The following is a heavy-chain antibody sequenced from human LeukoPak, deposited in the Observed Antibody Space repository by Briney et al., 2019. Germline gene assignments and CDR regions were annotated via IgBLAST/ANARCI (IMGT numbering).Heavy chain of an antibody. CDR1: GFTFSSYA. V-gene: IGHV3-23*01. D-gene: IGHD2-15*01. CDR3: ARDVLYCSGGSCYSDPNGDY. J-gene: IGHJ4*02. CDR2: ISGSGGST. Sequence: GGSLRLSCAASGFTFSSYAMSWVRQAPGKGLEWVSAISGSGGSTYYADSVKGRFTISRDNSKNTLYLQMNSLRAEDTAVYYCARDVLYCSGGSCYSDPNGDYWGQGTLVTVSS.